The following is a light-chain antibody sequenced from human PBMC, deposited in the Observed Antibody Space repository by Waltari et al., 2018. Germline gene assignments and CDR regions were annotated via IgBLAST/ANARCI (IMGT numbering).Light chain of an antibody. CDR2: EVS. CDR3: CSYAGSNTHVV. CDR1: SSDVGRYNL. V-gene: IGLV2-23*02. Sequence: QSALTQPASVSGSPGQSITISCTGTSSDVGRYNLVSWYQQHPGKAPKLMTYEVSKRASGVSTRFSGSKSGNTASLTISGLQAEDEADYYCCSYAGSNTHVVFGGGTKLTVL. J-gene: IGLJ2*01.